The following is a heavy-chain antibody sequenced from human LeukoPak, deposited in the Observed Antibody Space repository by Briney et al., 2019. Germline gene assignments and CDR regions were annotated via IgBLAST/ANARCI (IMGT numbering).Heavy chain of an antibody. D-gene: IGHD3-3*01. J-gene: IGHJ4*02. V-gene: IGHV4-59*13. CDR1: VSRISAYY. CDR3: ARVGWSGYKVFDY. CDR2: IYCTGNT. Sequence: SGTLTLTCRASVSRISAYYRRWIPESPGRGVEGVGHIYCTGNTQYNPSHKCRVTISVDTSTSQFTLRLSSVTAADTAVYYGARVGWSGYKVFDYWGQETPVTVYS.